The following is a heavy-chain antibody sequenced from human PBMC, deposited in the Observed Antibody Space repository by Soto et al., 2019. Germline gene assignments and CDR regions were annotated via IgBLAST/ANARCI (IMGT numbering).Heavy chain of an antibody. V-gene: IGHV4-59*01. D-gene: IGHD5-12*01. CDR1: GGSISSYY. CDR2: IYYSGST. J-gene: IGHJ5*02. Sequence: PSETLSLTCTVSGGSISSYYWSWIRQPPGKGLEWIGYIYYSGSTNYNPSLKSRVTISVDTFKNQFSLKLSSVTAADTAVYYCARGPLEMATIRANWFDPWGQGTLVTVSS. CDR3: ARGPLEMATIRANWFDP.